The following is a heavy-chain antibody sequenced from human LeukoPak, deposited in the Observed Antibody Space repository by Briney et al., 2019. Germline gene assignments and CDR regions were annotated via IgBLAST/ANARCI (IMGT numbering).Heavy chain of an antibody. CDR1: VYYISSGYY. D-gene: IGHD1-1*01. Sequence: SETLLLTCAVPVYYISSGYYWGWLWPPPGKGLEWIGSIYHSRSTYYNPSLKSRDTISVDTSKNQFSLKLSSVTAADTAVYYCARALDDFDYWGQGTLVTVSS. CDR3: ARALDDFDY. CDR2: IYHSRST. V-gene: IGHV4-38-2*01. J-gene: IGHJ4*02.